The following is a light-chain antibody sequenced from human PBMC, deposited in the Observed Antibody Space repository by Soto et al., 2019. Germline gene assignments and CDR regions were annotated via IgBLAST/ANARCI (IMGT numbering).Light chain of an antibody. J-gene: IGKJ5*01. Sequence: DIVMTQSADSLAVSLGERATINCKSSQTVLYSANNKNYLAWYQQKPGQPPKVIIYWASTRESGVPDRFSGSGSGTDFTLTISNLQAEDVAVYYYQQFYSTPITFGQGTRLEIK. CDR3: QQFYSTPIT. CDR1: QTVLYSANNKNY. CDR2: WAS. V-gene: IGKV4-1*01.